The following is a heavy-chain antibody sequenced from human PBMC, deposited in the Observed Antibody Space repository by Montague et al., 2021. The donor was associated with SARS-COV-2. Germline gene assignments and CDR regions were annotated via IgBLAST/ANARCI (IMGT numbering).Heavy chain of an antibody. D-gene: IGHD2-21*01. CDR3: ARARTSLIVVVNEFDY. V-gene: IGHV4-31*03. CDR2: TYYSGSS. CDR1: GGSISSGSHY. J-gene: IGHJ4*02. Sequence: TLSLTCTVSGGSISSGSHYWSWIRQHPGKGLEWIGYTYYSGSSFYNPSLKSRVTISVDTSKNQFSLRLSSVTAADTAVYYCARARTSLIVVVNEFDYWGQGTLVTVSS.